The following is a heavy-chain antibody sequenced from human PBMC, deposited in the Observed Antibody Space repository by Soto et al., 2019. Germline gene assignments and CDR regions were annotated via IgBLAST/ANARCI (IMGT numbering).Heavy chain of an antibody. J-gene: IGHJ4*02. CDR2: ISSSGSTR. Sequence: EVQLFESGGYLVQPGGSLRLSCAASGFTFSSYEMNWVRQAPGKGLEWVSYISSSGSTRYFADSVKGRFTISRDNAKNSLYLQMNSLRAEDTAVYYCARGYGGNSRYYFDYWGQGTLVTVSS. CDR3: ARGYGGNSRYYFDY. D-gene: IGHD2-21*02. CDR1: GFTFSSYE. V-gene: IGHV3-48*03.